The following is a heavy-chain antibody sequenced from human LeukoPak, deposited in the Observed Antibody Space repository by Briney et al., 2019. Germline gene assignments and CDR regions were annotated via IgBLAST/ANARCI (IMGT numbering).Heavy chain of an antibody. V-gene: IGHV3-30*02. CDR2: IRYDGSNK. J-gene: IGHJ5*02. CDR1: GFTFSSYG. CDR3: AKEDTAMASNWFDP. Sequence: GGSLRLSCAASGFTFSSYGMHWVRQAPGKGLEWVAFIRYDGSNKYYADSVKGRFTISRDNSKNTPYLQMNSLRAEDTAVYYCAKEDTAMASNWFDPWGQGTLVTVSS. D-gene: IGHD5-18*01.